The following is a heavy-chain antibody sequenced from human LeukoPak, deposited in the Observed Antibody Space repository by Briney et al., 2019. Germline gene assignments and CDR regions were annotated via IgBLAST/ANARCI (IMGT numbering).Heavy chain of an antibody. CDR3: AREKGGYCSGGSCYTSSHFDY. D-gene: IGHD2-15*01. CDR1: GFTFDDYG. CDR2: INWNGVST. Sequence: GGSLRLSCAASGFTFDDYGMSWVRQAPGKGLEWVSGINWNGVSTRYADSVKGRFTISRDNAKNSLYLQMNSLRAEDTALYYCAREKGGYCSGGSCYTSSHFDYWGQGTLVTVSS. V-gene: IGHV3-20*04. J-gene: IGHJ4*02.